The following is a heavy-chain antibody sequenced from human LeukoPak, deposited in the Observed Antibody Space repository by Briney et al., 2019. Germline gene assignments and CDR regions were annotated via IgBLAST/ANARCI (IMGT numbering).Heavy chain of an antibody. CDR2: IYYSGST. Sequence: PSETLSLTCTASGVSISSYYWSWIRQPPGKGLEWIGYIYYSGSTNYNPSLKSRVTISVDTSKNQFSLKLSSVTAADTAVYYCARAIGSGWYVYYFDYWGQGTLVTVSS. V-gene: IGHV4-59*01. J-gene: IGHJ4*02. CDR1: GVSISSYY. CDR3: ARAIGSGWYVYYFDY. D-gene: IGHD6-19*01.